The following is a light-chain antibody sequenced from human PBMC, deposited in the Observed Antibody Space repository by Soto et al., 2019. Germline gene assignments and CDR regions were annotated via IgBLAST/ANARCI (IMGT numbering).Light chain of an antibody. Sequence: EIVLTQSPATLSLSPGERATLSCRASPSVSGYLAWYQQKPGQAPRLLIYDTSKRATAIPARFSGSGSGTDFTLTISGVEPEDFAVYYCQQRYNWPPLTFGGGTKVEI. V-gene: IGKV3-11*01. CDR2: DTS. J-gene: IGKJ4*01. CDR3: QQRYNWPPLT. CDR1: PSVSGY.